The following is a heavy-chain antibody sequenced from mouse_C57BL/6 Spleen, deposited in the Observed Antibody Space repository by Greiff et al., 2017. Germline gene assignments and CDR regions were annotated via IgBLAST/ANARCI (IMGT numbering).Heavy chain of an antibody. J-gene: IGHJ4*01. D-gene: IGHD2-4*01. Sequence: QVQLKESGAELVRPGASVKLSCKASGYTFTDYYIHWVKQRPGQGLEWIARIYPGSGNTYYNEKFKGKATLTAEKSSITAYMQLSSLTSEDSAVYYCAIFPYEYVFYAMDYWGQGTSVTVSS. CDR1: GYTFTDYY. CDR2: IYPGSGNT. CDR3: AIFPYEYVFYAMDY. V-gene: IGHV1-76*01.